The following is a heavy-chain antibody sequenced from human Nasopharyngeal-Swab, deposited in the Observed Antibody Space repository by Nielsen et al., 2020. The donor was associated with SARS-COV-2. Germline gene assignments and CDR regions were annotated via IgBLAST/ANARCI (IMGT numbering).Heavy chain of an antibody. Sequence: GGSLRLSCKGSGYRFTNYWIAWVRQMPGKGLESMGIIYPGDSDARYSPSFQGQVTISVDKSINATYLQWSSLKASDTAMYYCARLSSYVWLNYMDVWGKGTTVSVSS. CDR1: GYRFTNYW. CDR3: ARLSSYVWLNYMDV. V-gene: IGHV5-51*01. J-gene: IGHJ6*03. CDR2: IYPGDSDA. D-gene: IGHD5-18*01.